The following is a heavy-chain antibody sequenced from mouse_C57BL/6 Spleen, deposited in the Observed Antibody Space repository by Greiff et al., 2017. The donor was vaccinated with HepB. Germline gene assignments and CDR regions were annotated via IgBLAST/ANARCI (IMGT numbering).Heavy chain of an antibody. Sequence: VQLQQSGAELVKPGASVEMSCKASGYTFTSYWITWVKQRPGQGLEWIGDIYPGSGSTNYNEKFKSKATLTVDTSSSTAYMQLSSLTSEDSAVYYCARDGYYGNHAGLDYWGQGTTLTVSS. V-gene: IGHV1-55*01. D-gene: IGHD2-1*01. CDR3: ARDGYYGNHAGLDY. CDR2: IYPGSGST. J-gene: IGHJ2*01. CDR1: GYTFTSYW.